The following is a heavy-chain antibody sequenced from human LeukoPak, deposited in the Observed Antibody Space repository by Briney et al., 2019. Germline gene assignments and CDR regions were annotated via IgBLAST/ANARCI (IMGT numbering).Heavy chain of an antibody. V-gene: IGHV3-30*02. CDR2: IRYDGSEK. J-gene: IGHJ6*02. D-gene: IGHD2-2*01. CDR3: AKDNPIEEVPGLGPGS. Sequence: PGGSLRLSCAASGFTFSNSGMHWVRQAPGKGLEWVAFIRYDGSEKFYADSVKGRFTTSRDNSKNTLYLQMNSLRVEDTAVYYCAKDNPIEEVPGLGPGSWGQGTTVTVSS. CDR1: GFTFSNSG.